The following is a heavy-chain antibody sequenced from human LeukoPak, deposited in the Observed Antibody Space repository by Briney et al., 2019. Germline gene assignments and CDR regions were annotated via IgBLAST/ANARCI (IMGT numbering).Heavy chain of an antibody. V-gene: IGHV4-38-2*02. J-gene: IGHJ4*02. CDR1: GYSISSGHY. CDR2: IYRSGYT. CDR3: ASSDDSSGFRQAPFDY. D-gene: IGHD3-22*01. Sequence: PSETLSLTCTVSGYSISSGHYWGWIRQPPGKGLEWIGTIYRSGYTYYNPSLKSRVTISVDTSNNHFSLKLSSVTAADTAVYYCASSDDSSGFRQAPFDYWGQGTLVTVSS.